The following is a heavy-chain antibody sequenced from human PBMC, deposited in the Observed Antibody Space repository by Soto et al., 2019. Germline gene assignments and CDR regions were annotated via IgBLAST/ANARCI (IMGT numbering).Heavy chain of an antibody. CDR2: IDWDDDK. J-gene: IGHJ6*02. CDR1: GFSLSTSGMC. D-gene: IGHD2-2*01. Sequence: SGPTLVNPTQTLTLTCTFSGFSLSTSGMCVSWIRQPPGKALEWLALIDWDDDKYYSTSLKTRLTISKDTSKNQVVLTMTNMDPVDTATYYCARTHPDIVVVPAARYYYYGMDVWGQGTTVTVSS. V-gene: IGHV2-70*01. CDR3: ARTHPDIVVVPAARYYYYGMDV.